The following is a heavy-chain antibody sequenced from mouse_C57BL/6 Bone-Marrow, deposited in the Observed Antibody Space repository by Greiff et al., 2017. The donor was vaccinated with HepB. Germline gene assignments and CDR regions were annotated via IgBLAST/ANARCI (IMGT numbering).Heavy chain of an antibody. CDR2: ISYDGSN. CDR1: GYSITSGYY. J-gene: IGHJ3*01. V-gene: IGHV3-6*01. D-gene: IGHD1-1*02. CDR3: AGGSYCWFAY. Sequence: ESGPGLVKPSQSLSLTCSVTGYSITSGYYWNWIRQFPGNKLEWMGYISYDGSNNYNPSLKNRISITRDTSKNQFFLKLNSVTTEDTATYYCAGGSYCWFAYWGQGTLVTVSA.